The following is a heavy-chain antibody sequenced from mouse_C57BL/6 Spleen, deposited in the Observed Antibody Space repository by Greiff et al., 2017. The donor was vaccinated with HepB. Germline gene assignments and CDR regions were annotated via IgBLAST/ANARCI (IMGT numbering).Heavy chain of an antibody. J-gene: IGHJ4*01. CDR2: ISSGSSTI. CDR3: ATRTSYDYEGSYYAMDY. Sequence: EVKLMESGGGLVKPGGSLKLSCAASGFTFSDYGMHWVRQAPEKGLEWVAYISSGSSTIYYADTVKGRFTISRDNAKNTLFLQMTSLRSEDTAMYYCATRTSYDYEGSYYAMDYWGQGTSVTVSS. CDR1: GFTFSDYG. V-gene: IGHV5-17*01. D-gene: IGHD2-4*01.